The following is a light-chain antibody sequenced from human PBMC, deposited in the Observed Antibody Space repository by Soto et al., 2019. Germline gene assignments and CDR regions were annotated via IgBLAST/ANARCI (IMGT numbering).Light chain of an antibody. CDR3: NSYTTSNTFV. J-gene: IGLJ1*01. CDR1: SSDIGAHNF. CDR2: EVI. Sequence: QSVLTQPASVSGSPGQAITVSCSGTSSDIGAHNFVSWYQQHPGKAPKLIIYEVINRPSGVSDRFSGSKSGNTASLTISGLQSEDEADYYCNSYTTSNTFVFSSGTKVTVL. V-gene: IGLV2-14*03.